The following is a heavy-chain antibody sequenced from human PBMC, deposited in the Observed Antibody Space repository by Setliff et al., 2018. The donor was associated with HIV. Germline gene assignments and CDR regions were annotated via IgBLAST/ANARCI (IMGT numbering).Heavy chain of an antibody. CDR2: INPHSGDT. CDR1: GYTFTGYY. V-gene: IGHV1-2*02. D-gene: IGHD6-25*01. CDR3: ARVPSGAAGLVRAGFYF. J-gene: IGHJ4*01. Sequence: ASVKVSCKASGYTFTGYYMHWVRQAPGQGLEWMGWINPHSGDTNYAQKFQDRVTVTTDTSTNTTYMELRGLRSDDTATYYCARVPSGAAGLVRAGFYFWGQGTLVTVSS.